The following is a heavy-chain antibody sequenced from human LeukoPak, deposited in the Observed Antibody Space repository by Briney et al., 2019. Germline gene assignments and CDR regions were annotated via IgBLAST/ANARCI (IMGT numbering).Heavy chain of an antibody. J-gene: IGHJ4*02. D-gene: IGHD6-19*01. CDR2: INPNSGGT. Sequence: ASVKVSCKASGYTFTSYYMHWVRQAPGQGLEWMGWINPNSGGTNYAQKFQGRVTVTRDTSISTAYMELSRLRSEDTAVYYCAVSSGWYRNFDYWGQGTLVTVSS. CDR1: GYTFTSYY. V-gene: IGHV1-2*02. CDR3: AVSSGWYRNFDY.